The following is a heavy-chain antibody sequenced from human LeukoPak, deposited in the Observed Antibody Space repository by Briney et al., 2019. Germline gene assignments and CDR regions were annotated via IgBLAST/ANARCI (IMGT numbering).Heavy chain of an antibody. Sequence: GGSLRLSCAASGFTFSSYAMHWVRQAPGKGLEWVAVISYDGSNKYYADSVKGRFTISRDNAKNSLYLQMNSLRAEDTAVYYCARVRYPRLFDYWGQGTLVTVSS. V-gene: IGHV3-30-3*01. J-gene: IGHJ4*02. CDR3: ARVRYPRLFDY. D-gene: IGHD1-26*01. CDR1: GFTFSSYA. CDR2: ISYDGSNK.